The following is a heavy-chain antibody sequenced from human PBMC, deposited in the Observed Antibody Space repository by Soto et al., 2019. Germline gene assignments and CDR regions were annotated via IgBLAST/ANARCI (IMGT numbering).Heavy chain of an antibody. Sequence: PGGSLRLSCAASGFTFNNYGIHWVRQAPGKGLEWVAVISNDGDDEYYADSVKGRFTISRDNSRNTLYLQMNSLRPEDTAIYYCAKEGIELWSAFDYWGQGTLVTVSS. CDR2: ISNDGDDE. J-gene: IGHJ4*02. D-gene: IGHD3-10*01. CDR1: GFTFNNYG. CDR3: AKEGIELWSAFDY. V-gene: IGHV3-30*18.